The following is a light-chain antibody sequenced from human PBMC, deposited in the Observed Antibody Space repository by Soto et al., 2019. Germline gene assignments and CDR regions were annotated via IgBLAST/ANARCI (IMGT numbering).Light chain of an antibody. Sequence: MTQSPATLPVSTGERATISXRASQSVNVNFAWYQQQPGXAPRXXXDGXSTRATGSPARFSGSGSGTEFTLTISSRHSDDFEVYYFQQYKKGTRTFGQGTRLDIK. J-gene: IGKJ5*01. CDR2: GXS. CDR1: QSVNVN. CDR3: QQYKKGTRT. V-gene: IGKV3-15*01.